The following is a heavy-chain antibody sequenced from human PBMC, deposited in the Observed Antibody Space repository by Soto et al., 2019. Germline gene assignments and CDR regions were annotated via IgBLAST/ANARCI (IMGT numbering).Heavy chain of an antibody. CDR1: GYSFTYRY. CDR3: VRSPLAGPLLDDVLDK. V-gene: IGHV1-45*02. Sequence: QMQLVQSGTEVKKTGSSVKISCKASGYSFTYRYLHWVRQAPGQPFEWMGWITVYNGDTKYAQRFQHRVTITRETSLTAVYMEMSTLTSEDTAMYYCVRSPLAGPLLDDVLDKWGQGTMVTVSS. D-gene: IGHD1-1*01. J-gene: IGHJ3*02. CDR2: ITVYNGDT.